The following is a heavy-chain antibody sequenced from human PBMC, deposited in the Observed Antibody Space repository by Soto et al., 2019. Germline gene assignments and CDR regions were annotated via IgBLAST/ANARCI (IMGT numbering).Heavy chain of an antibody. Sequence: QVQLEQSGAEVKKPGSSVKVSCKAAGGTFSSYAISWVRQAPEQGLEWMGGIIPIFGTANYAQKFQGRVTITADESTSTAYMELSSLRSEDTAVYYCAREGGSGNYRYYAMDVWGQGTTVTVS. V-gene: IGHV1-69*12. CDR3: AREGGSGNYRYYAMDV. D-gene: IGHD3-10*01. CDR1: GGTFSSYA. J-gene: IGHJ6*02. CDR2: IIPIFGTA.